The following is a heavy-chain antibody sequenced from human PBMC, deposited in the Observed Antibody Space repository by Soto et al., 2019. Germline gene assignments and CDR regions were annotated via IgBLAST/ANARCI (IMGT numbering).Heavy chain of an antibody. Sequence: QVQLVQSGAEVKKPGSSVKVSCKASGGTFSSYAISWVRQAPGQGLEWMGGIIPIFGTANYAQKFQGRVTLTADESTSTAYMELSSLRSEDTAVYYCARDAGIVAAAGERNWFDPWGQGTLVTVSS. CDR3: ARDAGIVAAAGERNWFDP. D-gene: IGHD6-13*01. J-gene: IGHJ5*02. CDR2: IIPIFGTA. CDR1: GGTFSSYA. V-gene: IGHV1-69*01.